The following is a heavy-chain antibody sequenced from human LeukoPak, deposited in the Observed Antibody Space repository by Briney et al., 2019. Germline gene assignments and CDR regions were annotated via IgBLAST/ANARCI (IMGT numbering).Heavy chain of an antibody. CDR3: AKDPLARVVRDYFDY. CDR2: ISYDGSNK. V-gene: IGHV3-30*18. Sequence: QPGGSLRLSCAASGFTFSSYGMHWVRQAPGKGLEWVAVISYDGSNKYYADSVKGRFTISRDNSKNTLYLQMNSLRAEDTAVYYCAKDPLARVVRDYFDYWGQGALVTVSS. J-gene: IGHJ4*02. CDR1: GFTFSSYG. D-gene: IGHD3-10*01.